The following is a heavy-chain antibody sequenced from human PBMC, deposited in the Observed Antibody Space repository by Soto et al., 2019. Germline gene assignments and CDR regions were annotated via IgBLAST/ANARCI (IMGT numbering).Heavy chain of an antibody. Sequence: ETLSLTCAVSGGSISSSNWWRWVRQPPGKGLEWVSAISGSGGSTYYADSVKGRFTISRDNSKNTLYLQMNSLRAEDTAVYYCAKTMIVVVAYDAFDIWGQGTMVTVSS. CDR2: ISGSGGST. CDR3: AKTMIVVVAYDAFDI. V-gene: IGHV3-23*01. J-gene: IGHJ3*02. D-gene: IGHD3-22*01. CDR1: GGSISSSN.